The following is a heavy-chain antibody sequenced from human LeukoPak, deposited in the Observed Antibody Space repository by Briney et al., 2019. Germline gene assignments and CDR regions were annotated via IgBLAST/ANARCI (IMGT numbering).Heavy chain of an antibody. V-gene: IGHV3-64*02. J-gene: IGHJ4*02. CDR2: ITNNGGRT. CDR3: ARASSTGPPDY. Sequence: PGGSLGLSCAASGSTFSSYGMHWVRQAPGKGLEYVSAITNNGGRTYYADSVKGRFTISRDNSKNTLYLQMGSLRVEDMAVYYCARASSTGPPDYWGQGTLVTVSS. D-gene: IGHD1-14*01. CDR1: GSTFSSYG.